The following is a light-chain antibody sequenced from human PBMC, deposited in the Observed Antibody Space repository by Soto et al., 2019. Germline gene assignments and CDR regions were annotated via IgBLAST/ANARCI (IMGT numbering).Light chain of an antibody. V-gene: IGKV1-5*01. Sequence: IQMTQSPSTLSASVGDRVTITCRASQSISSWLAWYQQEPGKAPKLLIYDASSLESGVPSRFSGSGSGTEFTLTISSLQPDDFATYYCQQYNSYSWTSCQGTKVDIK. J-gene: IGKJ1*01. CDR1: QSISSW. CDR3: QQYNSYSWT. CDR2: DAS.